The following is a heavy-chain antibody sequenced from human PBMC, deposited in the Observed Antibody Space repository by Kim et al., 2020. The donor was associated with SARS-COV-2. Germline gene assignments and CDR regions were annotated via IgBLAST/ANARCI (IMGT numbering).Heavy chain of an antibody. CDR3: LKGGWGWIWDY. CDR2: IDGGDGTT. J-gene: IGHJ4*02. CDR1: GFTFNGHA. Sequence: GGSLRLSCTTSGFTFNGHAMRWVRQAPVKGRVGVSSIDGGDGTTYCVDSVKGRFSISRDDSKNTLYLQMSALRADDTAAYYCLKGGWGWIWDYWGQGTLVTVSS. D-gene: IGHD2-21*01. V-gene: IGHV3-23*01.